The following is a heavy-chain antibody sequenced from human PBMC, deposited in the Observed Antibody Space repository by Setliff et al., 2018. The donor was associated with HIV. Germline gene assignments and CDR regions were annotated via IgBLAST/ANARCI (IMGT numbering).Heavy chain of an antibody. CDR1: GYTFSNFG. J-gene: IGHJ3*01. Sequence: ASVKVSCKSSGYTFSNFGVSWVRQAPGQGLEWLGYINGYSGKTHFSPRLQGRLTMTTDTSTNTVYLELRSLISDDTAIYYCAREAPRYASGAFDLWGQGTMVTVSS. CDR3: AREAPRYASGAFDL. D-gene: IGHD3-10*01. V-gene: IGHV1-18*01. CDR2: INGYSGKT.